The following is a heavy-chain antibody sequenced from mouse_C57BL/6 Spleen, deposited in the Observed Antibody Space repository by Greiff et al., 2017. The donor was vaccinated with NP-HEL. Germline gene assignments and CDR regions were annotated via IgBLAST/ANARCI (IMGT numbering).Heavy chain of an antibody. J-gene: IGHJ2*01. CDR3: ARSSLYYSNYDYFDY. CDR2: IYPGSGST. V-gene: IGHV1-55*01. CDR1: GYTFTSYW. D-gene: IGHD2-5*01. Sequence: QVQLQQPGAELVKPGASVKMSCKASGYTFTSYWITWVKQRPGQGLEWIGDIYPGSGSTNYNEKFKSKATLTVDTSSSTAYMQLSSLTSEDSAVYYCARSSLYYSNYDYFDYWGQGTTLTVSS.